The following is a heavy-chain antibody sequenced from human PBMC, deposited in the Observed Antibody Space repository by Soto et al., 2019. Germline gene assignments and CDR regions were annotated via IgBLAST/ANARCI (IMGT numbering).Heavy chain of an antibody. CDR1: GYSFTSYW. CDR3: ARTAAAGKYYSGMDV. Sequence: PGESLKISCKGSGYSFTSYWIGWARQMPGKGLEWMGIIYPGDSDTRYSPSFQGQVTISADKSTSTAYLQWSSLKASDTAMYYCARTAAAGKYYSGMDVWGQGTTVTVS. J-gene: IGHJ6*02. V-gene: IGHV5-51*01. CDR2: IYPGDSDT. D-gene: IGHD6-13*01.